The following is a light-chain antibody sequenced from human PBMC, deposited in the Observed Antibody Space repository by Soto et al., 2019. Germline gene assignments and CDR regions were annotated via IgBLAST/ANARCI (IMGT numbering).Light chain of an antibody. CDR1: QSVSSK. Sequence: EIVLTQSPAYLSLTPGERVTLSCRASQSVSSKLAWYQQKPGQAPRLVIYDASTRATGFPATFSGSGSGTEFTLTISDLQSEDFAVYYCQQYNNWPLTFGQGTRLEIK. CDR3: QQYNNWPLT. J-gene: IGKJ5*01. V-gene: IGKV3-15*01. CDR2: DAS.